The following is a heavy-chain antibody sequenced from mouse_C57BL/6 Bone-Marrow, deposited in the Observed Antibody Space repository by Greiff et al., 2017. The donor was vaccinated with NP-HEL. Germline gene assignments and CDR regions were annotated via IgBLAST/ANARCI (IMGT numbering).Heavy chain of an antibody. V-gene: IGHV1-61*01. CDR3: ARSDYYGSSPYYAMDY. Sequence: QVQLQQPGAELVRPGSSVKLSCKASGYTFTSYWMDWVKQRPGQGLEWIGNIYPSDSETHYNQKFKDKATLTVDKSSSTAYMQLSSLTSEDSAVYYCARSDYYGSSPYYAMDYWGQGTSVTVSS. CDR1: GYTFTSYW. CDR2: IYPSDSET. D-gene: IGHD1-1*01. J-gene: IGHJ4*01.